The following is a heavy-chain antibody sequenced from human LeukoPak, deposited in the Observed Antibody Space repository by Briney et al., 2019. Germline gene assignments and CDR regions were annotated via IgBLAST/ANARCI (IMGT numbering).Heavy chain of an antibody. CDR2: IYYSGST. D-gene: IGHD6-19*01. V-gene: IGHV4-31*03. Sequence: SETLSLTCTVSGGSISSGGYYWSWIRQHPGKGLEWIGYIYYSGSTYYNPSLKSRVTISVDTSKNQFSLKLSSVTAADTAVYYCARHCPPVAGIYYYYYYGMDVWGQGTTVTVSS. CDR3: ARHCPPVAGIYYYYYYGMDV. CDR1: GGSISSGGYY. J-gene: IGHJ6*02.